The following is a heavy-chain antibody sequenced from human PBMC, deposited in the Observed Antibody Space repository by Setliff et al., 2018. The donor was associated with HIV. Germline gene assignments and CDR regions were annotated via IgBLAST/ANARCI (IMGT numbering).Heavy chain of an antibody. V-gene: IGHV3-66*01. Sequence: GGSLRLSCAASGFSVSNKYMTWVRQAPGKGLEWVSIIYSDDYTYYADSVKGRFIIARDNSKHMVFLQMSGLRPDDAAIYYCAKDLRRCGSAASCYGFDSWGQGTLVTVSS. CDR1: GFSVSNKY. J-gene: IGHJ4*02. CDR3: AKDLRRCGSAASCYGFDS. CDR2: IYSDDYT. D-gene: IGHD2-15*01.